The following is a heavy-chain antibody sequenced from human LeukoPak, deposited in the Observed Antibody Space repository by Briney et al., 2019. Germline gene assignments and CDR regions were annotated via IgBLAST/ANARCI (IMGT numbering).Heavy chain of an antibody. CDR2: IYTSGST. J-gene: IGHJ3*02. V-gene: IGHV4-61*02. D-gene: IGHD3-16*01. CDR1: GGSISSGSYY. CDR3: ARARFMITFGGVNDAFDI. Sequence: PSQTLSLTRTVSGGSISSGSYYWSWIRQPAGKGLEWIGRIYTSGSTNYNPSLKSRVTISVDTSKNQFSLKLSSVTAADTAVYYCARARFMITFGGVNDAFDIWGQGTMVTVSS.